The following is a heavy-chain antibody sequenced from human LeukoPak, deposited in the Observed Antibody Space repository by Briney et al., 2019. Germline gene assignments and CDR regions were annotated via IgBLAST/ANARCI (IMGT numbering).Heavy chain of an antibody. Sequence: ASVKVSCKASGGTFSSYAISWVRQAPGQGLEWMGWISAYNGNTNYAQKLQGRVTMTTDTSTSTAYMELRSLRSDDTAVYYCAREAPGIVGEGAFDIWGQGTMVTVSS. J-gene: IGHJ3*02. D-gene: IGHD1-26*01. CDR3: AREAPGIVGEGAFDI. CDR1: GGTFSSYA. V-gene: IGHV1-18*01. CDR2: ISAYNGNT.